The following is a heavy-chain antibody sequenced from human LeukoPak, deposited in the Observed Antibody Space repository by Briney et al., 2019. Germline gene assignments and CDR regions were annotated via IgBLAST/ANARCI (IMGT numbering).Heavy chain of an antibody. V-gene: IGHV1-69*04. CDR3: ARSSSGWYLLWDWFDP. Sequence: SVKVSCKASGGTFSSYAISWVRQAPGQGLEWMGRIIPILGIANYAQKFQGSVTITADKSTSTAYMELSSLRSEDTAVYYCARSSSGWYLLWDWFDPWGQGTLVTVSS. J-gene: IGHJ5*02. D-gene: IGHD6-19*01. CDR2: IIPILGIA. CDR1: GGTFSSYA.